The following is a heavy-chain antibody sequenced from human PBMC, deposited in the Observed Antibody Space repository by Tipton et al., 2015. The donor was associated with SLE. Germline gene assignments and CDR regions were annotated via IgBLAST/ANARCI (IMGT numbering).Heavy chain of an antibody. J-gene: IGHJ5*02. Sequence: TLSLTCAVSGYSITSGDYWGWIRQPPGKGLEWVGSLYHRGSTYYNPSLKSRVTISTDTSKNEIYLKLTSVTATDTAVYFCARDPYDSTWRNGWSDPWGQGTLVTVSS. V-gene: IGHV4-38-2*02. D-gene: IGHD6-13*01. CDR1: GYSITSGDY. CDR3: ARDPYDSTWRNGWSDP. CDR2: LYHRGST.